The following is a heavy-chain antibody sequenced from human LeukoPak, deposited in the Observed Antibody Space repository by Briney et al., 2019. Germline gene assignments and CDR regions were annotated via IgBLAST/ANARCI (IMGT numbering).Heavy chain of an antibody. CDR2: IRYDGGNT. V-gene: IGHV3-30*02. CDR1: GFIFSNYA. Sequence: GGSLRLSCAASGFIFSNYAVQGVRQAPGMGLEGVAFIRYDGGNTYYADSVKGRFTISRDNSKNTLYLQMNSLRAEDTAVYYCAKGVVVAPDVTPFDYWGQGTLVTVSS. CDR3: AKGVVVAPDVTPFDY. J-gene: IGHJ4*02. D-gene: IGHD2-2*01.